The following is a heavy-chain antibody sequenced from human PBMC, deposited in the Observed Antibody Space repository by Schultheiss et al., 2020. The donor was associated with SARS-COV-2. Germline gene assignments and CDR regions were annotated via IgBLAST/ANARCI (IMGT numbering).Heavy chain of an antibody. CDR1: GGSISSGGYS. CDR2: IYHSGST. Sequence: SQTLSLTCAVSGGSISSGGYSWSWIRQPPGKGLEWIGYIYHSGSTYYNPSLKSRVTISVDTSKNQFSLKLSSVTAADTAVYYCARGRRAISKLAPNWFDPWGQGTLVTVSS. D-gene: IGHD3-3*01. V-gene: IGHV4-30-2*01. CDR3: ARGRRAISKLAPNWFDP. J-gene: IGHJ5*02.